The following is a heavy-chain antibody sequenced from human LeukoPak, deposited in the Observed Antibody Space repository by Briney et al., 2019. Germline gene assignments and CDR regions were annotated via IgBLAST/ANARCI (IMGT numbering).Heavy chain of an antibody. Sequence: GGSLRLSCAASGFTFSSYSMNWVRQAPGKGLECVSSISSSSSYIYYADSVKGLFTISRDNAKNSLYLQMNSLRAEDTAVYYCARDERSTIFGVVFYYMDVWGKGTTVTVSS. CDR2: ISSSSSYI. V-gene: IGHV3-21*01. D-gene: IGHD3-3*01. CDR1: GFTFSSYS. J-gene: IGHJ6*03. CDR3: ARDERSTIFGVVFYYMDV.